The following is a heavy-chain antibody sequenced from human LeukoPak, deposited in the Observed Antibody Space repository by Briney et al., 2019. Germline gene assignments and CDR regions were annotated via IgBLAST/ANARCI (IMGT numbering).Heavy chain of an antibody. CDR1: GGSISSYY. CDR2: IYYSGST. CDR3: ARVEGSLSLVDP. J-gene: IGHJ5*02. D-gene: IGHD1-1*01. V-gene: IGHV4-59*01. Sequence: SETLTLTCTVSGGSISSYYWGWIRQPPGKGLEWIGYIYYSGSTNYNPSLKSRVTISVDTSKNQFSLKLSSVTAADTAVYYCARVEGSLSLVDPWGQGTLGTVSS.